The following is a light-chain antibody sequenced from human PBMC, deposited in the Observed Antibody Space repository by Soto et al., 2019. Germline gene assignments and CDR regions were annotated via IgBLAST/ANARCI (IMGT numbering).Light chain of an antibody. CDR3: QQTYRTPLT. V-gene: IGKV1-39*01. J-gene: IGKJ4*01. Sequence: DIQMTQSPSSLSASVGDRVTITCRAGQYIGRYLNWYQQKPGKAPKLLIYAASSLHSGVPSRFSGSGSGTDFTLTISNLQPEDFATYSCQQTYRTPLTFGGGTKVDIK. CDR1: QYIGRY. CDR2: AAS.